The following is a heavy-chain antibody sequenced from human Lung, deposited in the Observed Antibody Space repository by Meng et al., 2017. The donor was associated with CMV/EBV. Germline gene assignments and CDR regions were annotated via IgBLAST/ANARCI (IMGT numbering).Heavy chain of an antibody. D-gene: IGHD5/OR15-5a*01. V-gene: IGHV1-69*10. CDR1: AGTFNNYA. CDR2: FIPIPGVA. Sequence: SXXVSXKASAGTFNNYAFNWVRQAPGQGLEWVGGFIPIPGVASYAQKFQGRVTISAVLSTNTDYMELTHLGFQDTAIYYCARVASCAYSFWSVDSWGQGXLVTVSS. J-gene: IGHJ4*02. CDR3: ARVASCAYSFWSVDS.